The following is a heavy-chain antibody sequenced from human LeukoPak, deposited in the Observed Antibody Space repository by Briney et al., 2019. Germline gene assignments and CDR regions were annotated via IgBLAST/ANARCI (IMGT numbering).Heavy chain of an antibody. Sequence: SEALSLTCAVYGGSFSGYCWSWIRQPPGKGLEWIGEINHSGSTNYNPSLKSRVTISVDTSMNQFSLKLSSVTAADTAVYYCARGRSLTIFGVVIIHDWFDPWGQGTLVTVSS. CDR2: INHSGST. D-gene: IGHD3-3*01. J-gene: IGHJ5*02. V-gene: IGHV4-34*01. CDR3: ARGRSLTIFGVVIIHDWFDP. CDR1: GGSFSGYC.